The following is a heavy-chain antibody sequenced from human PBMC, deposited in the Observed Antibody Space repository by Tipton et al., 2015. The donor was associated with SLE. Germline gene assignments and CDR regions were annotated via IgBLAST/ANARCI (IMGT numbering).Heavy chain of an antibody. Sequence: TLSLTCTVSGGSISSSSYYWGWIRQPPGKGLEWIGSIYYSGSTYYNPSLMSRVTISLDTSKNQFSLKLSSVTAADTAVYYCARHEENYYYYYMDVWGKGTTVTVSS. J-gene: IGHJ6*03. CDR3: ARHEENYYYYYMDV. CDR2: IYYSGST. CDR1: GGSISSSSYY. V-gene: IGHV4-39*01.